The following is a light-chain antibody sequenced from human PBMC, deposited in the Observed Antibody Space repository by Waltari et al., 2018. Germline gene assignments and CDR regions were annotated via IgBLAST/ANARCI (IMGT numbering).Light chain of an antibody. CDR2: GAS. CDR1: QSISSSY. Sequence: EIVLTQSPGTLSLSPGKRATLSCRASQSISSSYLAWYQQKPGQAPRLLIYGASSRATGIPDRFSGSGSGTDFTLTISRLEPEDFAVYYCQQYGSSSNTFGQGTKLEIK. V-gene: IGKV3-20*01. CDR3: QQYGSSSNT. J-gene: IGKJ2*01.